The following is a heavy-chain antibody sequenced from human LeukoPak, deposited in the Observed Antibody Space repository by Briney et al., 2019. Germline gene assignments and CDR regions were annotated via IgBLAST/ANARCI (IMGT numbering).Heavy chain of an antibody. CDR2: IRYDGSNK. CDR1: GFTFISYG. V-gene: IGHV3-30*02. D-gene: IGHD1-26*01. CDR3: ARGLWELLRVYYFDY. J-gene: IGHJ4*02. Sequence: TGGSLRLSCAASGFTFISYGMHWVRQAPGKGLEWVTFIRYDGSNKYYADSVKGRFTISRDNAKNSLYLQMNSLRAEDTAVYYCARGLWELLRVYYFDYWGQGTLVTVSS.